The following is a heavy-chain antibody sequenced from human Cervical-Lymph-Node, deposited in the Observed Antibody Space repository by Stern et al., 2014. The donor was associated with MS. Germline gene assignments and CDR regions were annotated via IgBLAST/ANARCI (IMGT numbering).Heavy chain of an antibody. Sequence: VQLVQSGGGVVQPGRSLRLSCAASGFIFSNYAMHWVRQAPGKGLDWVAFVSNEGSKQFYADSVKGRFIISRDNANNTLYLQMNSLRLEDTAVYYCGRDTCRGGGCYFRYWGQGILITVSS. V-gene: IGHV3-30-3*01. J-gene: IGHJ4*02. CDR3: GRDTCRGGGCYFRY. CDR2: VSNEGSKQ. CDR1: GFIFSNYA. D-gene: IGHD2-15*01.